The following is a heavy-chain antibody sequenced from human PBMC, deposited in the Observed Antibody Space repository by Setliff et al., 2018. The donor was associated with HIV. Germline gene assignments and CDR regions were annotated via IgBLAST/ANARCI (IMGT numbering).Heavy chain of an antibody. CDR3: ARRGSYRGSYAFDY. D-gene: IGHD3-16*02. CDR2: INPTGGT. V-gene: IGHV1-46*04. CDR1: GYIFVNFK. Sequence: ASVKVSCKASGYIFVNFKIHRVRQSPGQGLEWMGMINPTGGTTYIEKLRGRVTMTTDTSTSSSYMELSNLTSDDTAVYYCARRGSYRGSYAFDYWGQGTPVTVSS. J-gene: IGHJ4*02.